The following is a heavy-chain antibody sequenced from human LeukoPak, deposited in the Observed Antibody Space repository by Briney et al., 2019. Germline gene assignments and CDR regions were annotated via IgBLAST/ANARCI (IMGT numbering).Heavy chain of an antibody. CDR3: ARGVVAATPNWFDP. CDR2: MNPSSGNT. Sequence: ASVKVSCKASGYTFTSYDINWVRQATGQGLEWMGWMNPSSGNTGYAQKFQGRVTMTRNTSISTAYMELSSLRSEDTAVYYCARGVVAATPNWFDPWGQGTLVTVSS. CDR1: GYTFTSYD. J-gene: IGHJ5*02. D-gene: IGHD2-15*01. V-gene: IGHV1-8*01.